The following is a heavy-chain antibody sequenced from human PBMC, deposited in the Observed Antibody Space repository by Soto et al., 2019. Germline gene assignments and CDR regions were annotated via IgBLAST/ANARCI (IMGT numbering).Heavy chain of an antibody. V-gene: IGHV3-21*01. J-gene: IGHJ6*02. D-gene: IGHD2-2*01. CDR3: ARDRTAFWSSTEYYYGMDV. CDR1: GFTFSSYS. CDR2: ISSSSSYI. Sequence: KTGGSLRLSCAASGFTFSSYSMNWVRQAPGKGLEWVSSISSSSSYIYYADSVKGRFTISRDNAKNSLYLQMNSLRAEDTAVYYCARDRTAFWSSTEYYYGMDVWGQGTTVTVSS.